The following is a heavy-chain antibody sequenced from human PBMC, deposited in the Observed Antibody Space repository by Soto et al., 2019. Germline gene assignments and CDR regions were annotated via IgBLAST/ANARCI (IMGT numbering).Heavy chain of an antibody. CDR2: IYSGGST. V-gene: IGHV3-66*01. Sequence: PGGSLRLSCAASGFTVSSNYMSWVRQAPGKGLEWVSVIYSGGSTYYADSVKGRFTISRDNSKNTLYLQMNSLRAEDTAVYYCARGDYDILTGPPDKYYFDYWGQGTLVTVS. J-gene: IGHJ4*02. CDR3: ARGDYDILTGPPDKYYFDY. D-gene: IGHD3-9*01. CDR1: GFTVSSNY.